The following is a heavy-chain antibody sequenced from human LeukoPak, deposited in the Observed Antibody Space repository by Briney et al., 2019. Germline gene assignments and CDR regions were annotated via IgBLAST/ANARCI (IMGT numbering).Heavy chain of an antibody. D-gene: IGHD2-21*02. J-gene: IGHJ1*01. CDR1: GFTFSSYA. V-gene: IGHV3-23*01. CDR3: AKDDYCGGDCIPPEYFQH. CDR2: ISGSGGST. Sequence: GGSLRLSCAASGFTFSSYAVSWVRQAPGKGLEWVSAISGSGGSTYYADSVKGRFTNSRDNSKSTLYLQMNSLRAEDTAVYYCAKDDYCGGDCIPPEYFQHWGQGTLVTVSS.